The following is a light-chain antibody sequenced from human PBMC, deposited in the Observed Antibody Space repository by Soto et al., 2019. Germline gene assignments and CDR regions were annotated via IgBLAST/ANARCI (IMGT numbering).Light chain of an antibody. CDR2: EVS. Sequence: QSALTQPASVSGSPGRSLTISCTGTSSEVCGYNFVSWPQQQPCKAPKLMIYEVSNRPSGVSNRFSGSKSGNTASLTISGLQAEDEADYYCSSFTSGSTLFGTGTKVTVL. V-gene: IGLV2-14*01. CDR1: SSEVCGYNF. J-gene: IGLJ1*01. CDR3: SSFTSGSTL.